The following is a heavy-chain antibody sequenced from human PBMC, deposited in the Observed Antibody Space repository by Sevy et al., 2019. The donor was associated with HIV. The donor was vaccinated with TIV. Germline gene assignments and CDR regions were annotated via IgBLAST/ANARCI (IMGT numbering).Heavy chain of an antibody. CDR1: GDSITTNDYF. D-gene: IGHD3-10*01. CDR2: LYYSGST. Sequence: SETLSLTCTISGDSITTNDYFWTWIRQSPEKGLEWIGYLYYSGSTAYNPSLKSRVSISTDTTKSHFSLNLNSVTGADTAIYYCARAVGFTRGAFDIWGQGITVTVSS. V-gene: IGHV4-30-4*01. J-gene: IGHJ3*02. CDR3: ARAVGFTRGAFDI.